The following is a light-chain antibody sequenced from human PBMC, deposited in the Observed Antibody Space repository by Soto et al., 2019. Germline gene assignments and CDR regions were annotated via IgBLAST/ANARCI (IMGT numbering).Light chain of an antibody. Sequence: QSALTQPASVSGSPGQSITISCTGTSSDVGNYNLVSWYQQHPGKAPKLMIFEVSNRPSGVSNRFSGSNSGNTATLTISGLQAEDEADYYCNSYTTSGTAYVFGTGTKLTVL. V-gene: IGLV2-14*02. J-gene: IGLJ1*01. CDR1: SSDVGNYNL. CDR3: NSYTTSGTAYV. CDR2: EVS.